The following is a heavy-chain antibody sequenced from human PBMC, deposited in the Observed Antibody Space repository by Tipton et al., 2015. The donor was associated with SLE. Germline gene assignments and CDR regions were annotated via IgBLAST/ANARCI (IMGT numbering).Heavy chain of an antibody. D-gene: IGHD4/OR15-4a*01. CDR3: APVLTGYYGMDV. CDR2: IWYDGTNQ. CDR1: GFTFSGFG. Sequence: RSLRLSCAASGFTFSGFGMHWVRQAPGAGLEWVAGIWYDGTNQNYADSLKGRFTISRDNSKNTLYLQMNSLRAEDTAVYYCAPVLTGYYGMDVWGQGTTVTVSS. V-gene: IGHV3-33*01. J-gene: IGHJ6*02.